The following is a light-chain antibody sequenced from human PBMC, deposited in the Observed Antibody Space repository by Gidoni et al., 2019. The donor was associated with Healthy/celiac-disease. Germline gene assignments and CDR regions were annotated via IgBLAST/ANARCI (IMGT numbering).Light chain of an antibody. J-gene: IGLJ3*02. CDR2: DVS. CDR3: SSYTSSSPWV. V-gene: IGLV2-14*01. Sequence: QSALTQPASVSVSPGQSFTISCTGTSSDVGGYNYVSWYQQHPGKAPKLMIYDVSNRPSGVSNRFSGSKSGNTASLTISGLQAEDEADYYCSSYTSSSPWVFGGGTKLTVL. CDR1: SSDVGGYNY.